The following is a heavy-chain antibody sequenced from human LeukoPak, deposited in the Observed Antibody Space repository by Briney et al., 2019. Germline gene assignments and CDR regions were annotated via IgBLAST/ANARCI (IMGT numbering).Heavy chain of an antibody. CDR2: IYSGGST. CDR1: GFTVSANY. Sequence: GGPLRLSCAASGFTVSANYMSWVRQAPGKGLEWVSVIYSGGSTHYAESVKGRFTISRDNSKNTVYLQMNSVRAEDTAVYYCARDYESSGSNGAFDIWGQGTMVTVSS. D-gene: IGHD6-19*01. CDR3: ARDYESSGSNGAFDI. J-gene: IGHJ3*02. V-gene: IGHV3-53*01.